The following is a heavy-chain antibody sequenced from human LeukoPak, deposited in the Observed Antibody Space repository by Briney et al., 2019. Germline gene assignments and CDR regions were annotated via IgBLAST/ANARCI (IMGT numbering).Heavy chain of an antibody. D-gene: IGHD1-20*01. Sequence: GGSLRLSCAASGFTFSSYSMTWVRQAPGQGLELVSSISSSSSYIYYADSVKGRFTISRDNAKNSLYLQMNSLRAEDTAVYYCARVGNWNRSPLFDYWGQGTLVTVSS. CDR1: GFTFSSYS. V-gene: IGHV3-21*01. J-gene: IGHJ4*02. CDR3: ARVGNWNRSPLFDY. CDR2: ISSSSSYI.